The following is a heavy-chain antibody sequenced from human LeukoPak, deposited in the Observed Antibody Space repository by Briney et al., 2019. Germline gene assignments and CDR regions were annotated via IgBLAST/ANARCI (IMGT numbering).Heavy chain of an antibody. J-gene: IGHJ4*02. D-gene: IGHD6-19*01. CDR3: ASEKQYSSGWYATFDY. CDR1: GFTFSSYA. CDR2: ISGSGGST. V-gene: IGHV3-23*01. Sequence: SGGSLRLSCAASGFTFSSYAMSWVRQAPGKGLEWVSAISGSGGSTYCADSVKGRFTISRDNSKNTLYLQMNSLRAEDTAVYYCASEKQYSSGWYATFDYWGQGTLVTVSS.